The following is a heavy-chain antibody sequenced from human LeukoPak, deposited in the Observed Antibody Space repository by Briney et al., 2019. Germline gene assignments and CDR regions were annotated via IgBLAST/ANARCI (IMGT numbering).Heavy chain of an antibody. V-gene: IGHV1-8*03. D-gene: IGHD6-13*01. CDR1: GYTFTTYE. CDR2: MNPNSGNT. CDR3: ARDTAAAGYYFDY. Sequence: ASVKVSCKASGYTFTTYEIHWVRQAPGQGLEWMGWMNPNSGNTAYVQKFQGRVTITADESTSTAYMELSSLRSEDTAVYYCARDTAAAGYYFDYWGQGTLVTVSS. J-gene: IGHJ4*02.